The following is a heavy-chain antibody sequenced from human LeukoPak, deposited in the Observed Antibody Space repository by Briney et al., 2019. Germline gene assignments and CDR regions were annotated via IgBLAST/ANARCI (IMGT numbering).Heavy chain of an antibody. V-gene: IGHV3-53*05. J-gene: IGHJ5*02. Sequence: GGSLRLSCTASGFTVSSDYMSWVRQAPGKGLEWVSVIYSGGSTYYADSAKGRFTISRDKSKNTVYLQMNSLRFEDTAMYYCARNWFDPWGQGTLVTVST. CDR3: ARNWFDP. CDR2: IYSGGST. CDR1: GFTVSSDY.